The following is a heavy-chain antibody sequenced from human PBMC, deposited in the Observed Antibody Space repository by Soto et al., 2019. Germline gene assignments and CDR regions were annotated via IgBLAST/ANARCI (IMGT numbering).Heavy chain of an antibody. Sequence: SETLSLTCTVSGGSISSGDYYWSWIRQPPGKGLEWIGYIYYSGSTNYNPSLKSRVTISVDTSKNQFSLKLSSVTAADTAVYYCARSLLWFGDFYWFDPWGQGTLVTVSS. CDR3: ARSLLWFGDFYWFDP. CDR2: IYYSGST. J-gene: IGHJ5*02. D-gene: IGHD3-10*01. CDR1: GGSISSGDYY. V-gene: IGHV4-30-4*01.